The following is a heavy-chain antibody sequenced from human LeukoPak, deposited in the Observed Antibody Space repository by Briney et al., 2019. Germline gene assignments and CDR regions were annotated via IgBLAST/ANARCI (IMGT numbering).Heavy chain of an antibody. D-gene: IGHD3-22*01. CDR3: AKDQNGYYYDSSGYYRPFDY. V-gene: IGHV3-30*18. CDR2: ISYDGNNK. Sequence: GRSLRLSCAASGFTFSTYGMHWVRQAPGKGLEWVAIISYDGNNKYYADSVKGRFTISRDNSKNMLYLQMNSLRAEDTAVYYCAKDQNGYYYDSSGYYRPFDYWGQGTLVTVSS. CDR1: GFTFSTYG. J-gene: IGHJ4*02.